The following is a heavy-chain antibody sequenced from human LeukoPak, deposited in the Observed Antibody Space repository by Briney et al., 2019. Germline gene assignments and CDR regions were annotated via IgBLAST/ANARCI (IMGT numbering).Heavy chain of an antibody. Sequence: SVKVSCKASVGTFSSYAISWVRQAPGQGLEWMGGIIPIFGTANYAQKFQGRVTITADESTSTAYMELSSLRSEDTAVYYCARVVEQQLQRYYYYMDVWGKGTTVTVSS. D-gene: IGHD6-13*01. CDR1: VGTFSSYA. CDR2: IIPIFGTA. CDR3: ARVVEQQLQRYYYYMDV. V-gene: IGHV1-69*13. J-gene: IGHJ6*03.